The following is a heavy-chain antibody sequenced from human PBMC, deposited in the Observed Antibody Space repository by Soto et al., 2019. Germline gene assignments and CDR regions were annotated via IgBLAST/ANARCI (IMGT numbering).Heavy chain of an antibody. Sequence: GGSLRLSCAASGFTFSSYGMHWVRQAPGKGLEWMAVIWYDGSNKYYADSVKGRFTISRDNSKNTLYLQMNSLRAEDTAVYYCARDSALYLTVTTTMFDYWGQGTLVTVSS. V-gene: IGHV3-33*01. CDR3: ARDSALYLTVTTTMFDY. CDR1: GFTFSSYG. D-gene: IGHD4-17*01. J-gene: IGHJ4*02. CDR2: IWYDGSNK.